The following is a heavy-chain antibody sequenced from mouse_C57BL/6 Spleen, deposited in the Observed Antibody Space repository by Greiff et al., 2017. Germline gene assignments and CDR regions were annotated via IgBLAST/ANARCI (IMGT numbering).Heavy chain of an antibody. CDR3: ARDGYDGGGDD. CDR1: GYTFTSYW. Sequence: QVQLQQSGTELVKPGASVKLFCKASGYTFTSYWMHWVKQRPGQGLEWIGNINPSNGGTNYNEKFKSKATLTVDKSSSTAYMQLSSLTSEDSAVYYCARDGYDGGGDDWGQGTTLTVSS. CDR2: INPSNGGT. J-gene: IGHJ2*01. D-gene: IGHD2-2*01. V-gene: IGHV1-53*01.